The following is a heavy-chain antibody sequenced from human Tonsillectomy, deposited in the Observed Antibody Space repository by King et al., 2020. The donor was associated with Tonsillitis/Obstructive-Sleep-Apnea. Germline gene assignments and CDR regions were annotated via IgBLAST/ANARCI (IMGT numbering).Heavy chain of an antibody. J-gene: IGHJ6*03. CDR1: GDTFTSHY. Sequence: QLVQSGAEVKKPGASVKVSCKASGDTFTSHYWHWGRQAPGQGREWRGIINPSGGSTNYAQKFQGRVTMTRDTSTSTVYMEVSSLRSEDTAVYYCARDSVRFLEWQKDYYYYMDVWGKGTTVTVSS. V-gene: IGHV1-46*01. CDR3: ARDSVRFLEWQKDYYYYMDV. D-gene: IGHD3-3*01. CDR2: INPSGGST.